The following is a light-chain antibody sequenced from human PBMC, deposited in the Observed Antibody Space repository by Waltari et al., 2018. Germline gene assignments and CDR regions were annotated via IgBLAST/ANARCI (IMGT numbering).Light chain of an antibody. CDR1: QTFVHSDGSTY. Sequence: DVVMTQSPLSLPITPGQPASISCRSRQTFVHSDGSTYLSWYQQKSGQPPRLLIYKVSNRASGVPDRFSGSGAGTDFTLKISRMEAEDVGVYYCGQGTKVPYSFGQGTKVDIK. CDR2: KVS. J-gene: IGKJ2*03. CDR3: GQGTKVPYS. V-gene: IGKV2-30*02.